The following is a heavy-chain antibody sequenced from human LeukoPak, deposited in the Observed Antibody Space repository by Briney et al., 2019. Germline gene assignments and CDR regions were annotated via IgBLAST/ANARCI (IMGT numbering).Heavy chain of an antibody. Sequence: GGSLRLSCAASEYTFSRYWMHWVRQGPGKGLVWVSRINEDGSSTSYAESVRGRFTISRDNAKNTLYLQMNSLRAEDAAVYYCTTDTFGARDSWGQGTLVTVSS. D-gene: IGHD3-10*01. CDR1: EYTFSRYW. V-gene: IGHV3-74*01. J-gene: IGHJ4*02. CDR2: INEDGSST. CDR3: TTDTFGARDS.